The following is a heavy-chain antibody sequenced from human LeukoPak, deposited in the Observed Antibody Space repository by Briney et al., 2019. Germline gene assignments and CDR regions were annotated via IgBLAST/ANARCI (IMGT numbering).Heavy chain of an antibody. Sequence: GGSLRLSCAASGFTFSSYAMSGVREAPGEGGEGFSCICGRGGSTSYADSVKGRFTISRDSSKNTLYLQRNSRSAEDTAAYYCAKDRGTGSGSYFQGVDYWGQGTLVTVSS. CDR1: GFTFSSYA. CDR2: ICGRGGST. V-gene: IGHV3-23*01. D-gene: IGHD1-26*01. J-gene: IGHJ4*02. CDR3: AKDRGTGSGSYFQGVDY.